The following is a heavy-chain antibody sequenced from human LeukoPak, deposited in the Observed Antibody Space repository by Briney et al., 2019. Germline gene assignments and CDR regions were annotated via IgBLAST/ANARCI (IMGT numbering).Heavy chain of an antibody. J-gene: IGHJ4*02. V-gene: IGHV3-48*03. CDR3: ARDPEYGDYLDY. D-gene: IGHD4-17*01. CDR2: ISSSGSNK. Sequence: GGSLRLSCAASGFIFSSYEMNWVRQAPRKGTEWVSYISSSGSNKYYADSVKGRFTISRDNAKNSLYLQMNGLRAEDKAVYNCARDPEYGDYLDYWGQGTLVTVPS. CDR1: GFIFSSYE.